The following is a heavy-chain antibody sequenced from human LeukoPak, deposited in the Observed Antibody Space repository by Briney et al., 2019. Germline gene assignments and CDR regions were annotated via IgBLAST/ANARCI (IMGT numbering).Heavy chain of an antibody. V-gene: IGHV3-21*01. CDR2: ISTGSTYI. CDR3: ARATGTSDY. Sequence: GGSLRVSCAATGFTFSTYSMNWVRQAPGKGLEWVSSISTGSTYIYYADSVKGRFTISRDNAKNSLYLQMNGLRAEDTAVYYCARATGTSDYWGQGTLVTVSS. J-gene: IGHJ4*02. D-gene: IGHD1-1*01. CDR1: GFTFSTYS.